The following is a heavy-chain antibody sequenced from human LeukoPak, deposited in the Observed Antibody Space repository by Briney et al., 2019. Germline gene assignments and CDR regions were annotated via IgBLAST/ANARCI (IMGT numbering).Heavy chain of an antibody. CDR1: GFPFTRNA. D-gene: IGHD1-14*01. CDR2: TSPDGSEQ. Sequence: GGSLRLSCVASGFPFTRNAMHWVRQAPGKGLEWVAVTSPDGSEQYYADSVRGRFTISRDNSKNTVFLQMNSLTTEDTAVYSCFTGSEFYYDSCGQGTLVTVSS. J-gene: IGHJ4*02. V-gene: IGHV3-30*04. CDR3: FTGSEFYYDS.